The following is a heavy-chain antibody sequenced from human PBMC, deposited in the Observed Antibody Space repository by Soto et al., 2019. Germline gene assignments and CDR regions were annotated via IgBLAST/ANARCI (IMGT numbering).Heavy chain of an antibody. CDR1: GFTFSSYE. D-gene: IGHD6-19*01. V-gene: IGHV3-48*03. J-gene: IGHJ4*02. CDR2: ISSSGSTI. Sequence: EVQLVESGGGLVQPGGSLRLSCAASGFTFSSYEMNWVRQAPGKGLEWVSYISSSGSTIYYADSVKGRFTISRDNAKNSVYLKMNGLGAEDTAVYYCARGQYSSGGGYFDYWGQETLVTVSS. CDR3: ARGQYSSGGGYFDY.